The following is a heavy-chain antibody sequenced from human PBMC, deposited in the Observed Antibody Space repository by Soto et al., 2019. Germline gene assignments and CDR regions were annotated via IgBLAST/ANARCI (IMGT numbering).Heavy chain of an antibody. J-gene: IGHJ6*04. Sequence: PSETLALTCTVSGGSISSYYWSWIRQPPGKGLEWIGYIYYSGSTNYNPSLKSRVTISVDTSKNQFSLKLSSVTAADTAVYYCARAPSDGGNSYGMDVWGKGTTVTVSS. V-gene: IGHV4-59*01. CDR1: GGSISSYY. CDR2: IYYSGST. CDR3: ARAPSDGGNSYGMDV. D-gene: IGHD2-15*01.